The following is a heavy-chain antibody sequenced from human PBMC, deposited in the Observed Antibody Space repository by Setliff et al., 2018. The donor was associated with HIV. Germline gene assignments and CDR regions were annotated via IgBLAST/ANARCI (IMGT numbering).Heavy chain of an antibody. CDR3: AGVSSQFSEWRKDYFEY. J-gene: IGHJ4*02. V-gene: IGHV1-2*02. Sequence: ASVKVSCKASGYSLTDFYIHWVRQAPGQGLEWMGWITPNSGGTEYAGKFQGRVTLTRDTSINTAYMEVTRLTSDDTAVYYCAGVSSQFSEWRKDYFEYWGRGSLVTSPQ. D-gene: IGHD3-3*01. CDR2: ITPNSGGT. CDR1: GYSLTDFY.